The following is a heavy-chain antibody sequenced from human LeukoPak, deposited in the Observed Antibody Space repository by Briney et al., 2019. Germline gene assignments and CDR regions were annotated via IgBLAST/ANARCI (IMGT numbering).Heavy chain of an antibody. CDR2: ISGGDGTT. V-gene: IGHV3-23*01. J-gene: IGHJ5*02. CDR1: GFPFSSYA. Sequence: GGSLRLSCAASGFPFSSYAMSWVRQASGKGLEWVSAISGGDGTTYYADSVKGRFTISRDNSKNTLYLQMNSLRAEDAAVYCCAKGDSGGWYESNWFDPWGQGTLVTVSS. D-gene: IGHD6-19*01. CDR3: AKGDSGGWYESNWFDP.